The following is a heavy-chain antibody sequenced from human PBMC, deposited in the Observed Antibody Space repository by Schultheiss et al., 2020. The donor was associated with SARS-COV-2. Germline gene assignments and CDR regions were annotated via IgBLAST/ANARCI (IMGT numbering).Heavy chain of an antibody. D-gene: IGHD6-13*01. Sequence: ESLKISCTVSGGSISSYYWSWIRQPPGKGLEWIGYIYYSGSTNYNPSLKSRVTISVDTSKNQFSLKLSSVTAADTAVYYCARSVQLYAFDIWGQGTMVTVSS. CDR2: IYYSGST. CDR3: ARSVQLYAFDI. J-gene: IGHJ3*02. V-gene: IGHV4-59*12. CDR1: GGSISSYY.